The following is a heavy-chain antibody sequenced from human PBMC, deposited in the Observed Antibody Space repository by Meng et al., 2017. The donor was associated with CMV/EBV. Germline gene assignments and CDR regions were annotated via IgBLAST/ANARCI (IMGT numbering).Heavy chain of an antibody. CDR2: IYRGGSST. V-gene: IGHV3-23*03. J-gene: IGHJ4*02. Sequence: RCAMSWVRQAPGKGLEWVSVIYRGGSSTYYADSVKGRFTISRDNSKNTLYLQMNSLRAEDTAVYYCAKARVGIRGYYYDSSGYLVDYWGQGTLVTVSS. D-gene: IGHD3-22*01. CDR1: RCA. CDR3: AKARVGIRGYYYDSSGYLVDY.